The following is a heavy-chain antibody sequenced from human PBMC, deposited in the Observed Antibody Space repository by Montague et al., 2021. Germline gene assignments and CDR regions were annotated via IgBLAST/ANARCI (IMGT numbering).Heavy chain of an antibody. J-gene: IGHJ6*02. CDR2: IHHRGST. D-gene: IGHD3-10*01. CDR1: GGSINAYY. V-gene: IGHV4-34*01. CDR3: ARHSVGFESYYNGLDV. Sequence: SETLSLTCAVYGGSINAYYWSWIRQPPGKGLEWIGEIHHRGSTYYDPSTDNNLSLPVRVTIDVDAFKNQFSLSLRSVTAEDAAVYYCARHSVGFESYYNGLDVWGRGTPVIVSS.